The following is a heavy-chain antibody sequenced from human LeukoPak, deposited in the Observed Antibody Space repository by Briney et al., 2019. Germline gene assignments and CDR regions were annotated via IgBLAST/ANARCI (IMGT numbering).Heavy chain of an antibody. J-gene: IGHJ4*02. CDR3: ARTSLYYDSSGYYFVY. Sequence: SETLSLTCTVSGGSISSYYWSWIRQPPGKGLEWIGYIYYSGSTNYNPSLKSRVTISVDTSKNQFYLKLSSVTAADTAVYYCARTSLYYDSSGYYFVYWGQGNLVTVSS. V-gene: IGHV4-59*01. D-gene: IGHD3-22*01. CDR1: GGSISSYY. CDR2: IYYSGST.